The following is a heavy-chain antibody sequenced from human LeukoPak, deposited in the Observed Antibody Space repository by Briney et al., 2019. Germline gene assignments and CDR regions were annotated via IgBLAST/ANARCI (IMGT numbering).Heavy chain of an antibody. Sequence: GGSLRLSCAASGFTFRSYAMSWVRQAPGKGLEWVSAISGSGGSTYYADSVKGRFTISRDNSKNTLYLQMNSLRAEDTAVYYCAKDPFFGDYYYYYMDVWGKGTTATVSS. J-gene: IGHJ6*03. CDR3: AKDPFFGDYYYYYMDV. V-gene: IGHV3-23*01. CDR2: ISGSGGST. CDR1: GFTFRSYA. D-gene: IGHD3-10*01.